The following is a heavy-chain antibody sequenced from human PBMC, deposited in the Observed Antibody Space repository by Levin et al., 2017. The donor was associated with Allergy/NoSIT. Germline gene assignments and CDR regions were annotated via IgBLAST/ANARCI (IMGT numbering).Heavy chain of an antibody. CDR2: THYSGTT. J-gene: IGHJ4*02. CDR1: GGSISTYY. CDR3: ARRRGDYGEGELDY. V-gene: IGHV4-59*01. D-gene: IGHD4-17*01. Sequence: SETLSLTCTVSGGSISTYYWNWIRQSPGKGLEWIGNTHYSGTTKYSPSLISRLTISLDTSKNQLSLRLSSVTAADTAVYYCARRRGDYGEGELDYWGQGTLVIVSS.